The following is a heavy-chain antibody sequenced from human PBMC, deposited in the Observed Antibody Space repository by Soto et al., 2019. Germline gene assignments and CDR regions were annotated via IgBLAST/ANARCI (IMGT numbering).Heavy chain of an antibody. CDR2: ISSSGST. J-gene: IGHJ5*02. Sequence: TLSLTCTVSGDSIGGVGYWGWIRQFPGRGLDWIGCISSSGSTYYNPALNNRISLSLDTSQNQFSLKLLSVTAADTAIYYCARSGVTGIVIPSHWFDPWGQGTLVTVYS. D-gene: IGHD2-21*02. CDR3: ARSGVTGIVIPSHWFDP. V-gene: IGHV4-31*03. CDR1: GDSIGGVGY.